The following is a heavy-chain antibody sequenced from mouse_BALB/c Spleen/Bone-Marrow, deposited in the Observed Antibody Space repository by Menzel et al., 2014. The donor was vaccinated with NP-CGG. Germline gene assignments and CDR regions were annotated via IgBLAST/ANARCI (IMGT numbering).Heavy chain of an antibody. CDR2: ILPGSGTA. D-gene: IGHD1-1*01. CDR3: ARASVVPYYFDF. CDR1: GYTFSNYW. Sequence: VQLQQSGAELMKPGASVKISCKATGYTFSNYWIDWVKPRPGHGLEWIGEILPGSGTANYNEKFKGKATFTADTSSNTAYMQLSTLTSEGSALYYCARASVVPYYFDFWGQGTPLTVSS. J-gene: IGHJ2*01. V-gene: IGHV1-9*01.